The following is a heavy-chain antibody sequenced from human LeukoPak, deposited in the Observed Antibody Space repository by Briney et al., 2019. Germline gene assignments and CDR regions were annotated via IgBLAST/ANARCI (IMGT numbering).Heavy chain of an antibody. J-gene: IGHJ6*03. D-gene: IGHD4/OR15-4a*01. V-gene: IGHV1-69*01. Sequence: SVKVSCKAFGGTFSSYAISWVRQAPGQGLEWMGGIIPIFGTANYAQKFQGRVTITADESTSTAYMELSSLRSEDTAVYYCARALLLTHYYYYYMDVWGKGTTVTVSS. CDR2: IIPIFGTA. CDR1: GGTFSSYA. CDR3: ARALLLTHYYYYYMDV.